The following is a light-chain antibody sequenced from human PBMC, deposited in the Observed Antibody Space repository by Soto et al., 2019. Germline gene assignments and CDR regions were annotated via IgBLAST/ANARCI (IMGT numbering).Light chain of an antibody. J-gene: IGKJ4*01. Sequence: EIVMPQSPATLSVSPGERATLSCLDSQSVSGNLAWYQQKPGQAPRLLIYGASSRATGIPARFSGSGSGTEFTLTISSLQSEDFAVYFCQQYNKWPLTFGGGTKVESK. CDR3: QQYNKWPLT. CDR2: GAS. CDR1: QSVSGN. V-gene: IGKV3-15*01.